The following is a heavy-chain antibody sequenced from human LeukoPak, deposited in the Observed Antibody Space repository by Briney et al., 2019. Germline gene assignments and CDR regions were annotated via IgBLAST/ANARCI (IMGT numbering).Heavy chain of an antibody. J-gene: IGHJ4*02. CDR3: AHNQDFLGAAGLISN. V-gene: IGHV2-5*01. D-gene: IGHD6-13*01. CDR1: GFSLSTPGVG. Sequence: GPTLVNPTQTLTLTCSFSGFSLSTPGVGVGWIRQPPGKALEWLAPIYWNDDKRYSPSLKSRLTITMDTSKNQVVLTMTNMDPVDTATYYCAHNQDFLGAAGLISNWGQGTLVTVSS. CDR2: IYWNDDK.